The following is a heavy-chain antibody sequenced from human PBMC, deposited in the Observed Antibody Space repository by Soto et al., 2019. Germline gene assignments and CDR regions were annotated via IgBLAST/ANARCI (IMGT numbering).Heavy chain of an antibody. J-gene: IGHJ6*02. CDR2: INPSGTTP. CDR3: AKPQIARHYYYGMEV. Sequence: QVQLVQSGAEVKKPGASVKVSCKAAGYTFTSFYMHWVRQAPGQGLEWMGIINPSGTTPDYAQKFQVRVTMTRDTSTRTYYMELSSVTSEDTAVYYCAKPQIARHYYYGMEVWGQGTAVTVSS. V-gene: IGHV1-46*01. CDR1: GYTFTSFY.